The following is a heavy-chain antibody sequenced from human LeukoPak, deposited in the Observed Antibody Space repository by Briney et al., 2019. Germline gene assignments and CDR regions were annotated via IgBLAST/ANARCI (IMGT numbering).Heavy chain of an antibody. CDR2: IWYDGSNK. CDR3: ARGGDGYNYGDY. CDR1: GFTFSSYG. V-gene: IGHV3-33*01. D-gene: IGHD5-24*01. Sequence: GGSLRLSCAASGFTFSSYGMHWVRQAPGKGLEWVAVIWYDGSNKYYADSVEGRFTISRDNSKNTLYLQMNSLRAEDTAVYYCARGGDGYNYGDYWGQGTLVTVSS. J-gene: IGHJ4*02.